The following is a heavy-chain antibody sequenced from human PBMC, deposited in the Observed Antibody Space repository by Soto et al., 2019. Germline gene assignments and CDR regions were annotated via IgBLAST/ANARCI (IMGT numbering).Heavy chain of an antibody. CDR1: GFTFDDYA. D-gene: IGHD3-16*01. J-gene: IGHJ6*02. CDR2: ISWNSGSI. Sequence: EVQLVESGGGLVQPGRSLRLSCAASGFTFDDYAMHWVRQAPGKGLEWVSGISWNSGSIGYADSVKGRFTISRDNAKNSLYLQMNSLRTEDTALYYCTKVRVMGYHHGMDVWGQGTTVTVSS. V-gene: IGHV3-9*01. CDR3: TKVRVMGYHHGMDV.